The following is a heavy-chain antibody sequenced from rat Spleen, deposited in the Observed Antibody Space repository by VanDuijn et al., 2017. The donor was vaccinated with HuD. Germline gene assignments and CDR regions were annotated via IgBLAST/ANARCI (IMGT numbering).Heavy chain of an antibody. CDR1: GFTFSNYG. J-gene: IGHJ2*01. D-gene: IGHD1-12*02. V-gene: IGHV5S23*01. CDR3: ARHGYDGSYYYWDY. Sequence: EVQLVESGGGLVQPGRSLKLSCAASGFTFSNYGMAWVRQAPTKGLEWVASISPSGGITYYRDSVKGRFTVSRDNAKSTLYLQMDSLRSEDTATYYCARHGYDGSYYYWDYWGQGVMVTVSS. CDR2: ISPSGGIT.